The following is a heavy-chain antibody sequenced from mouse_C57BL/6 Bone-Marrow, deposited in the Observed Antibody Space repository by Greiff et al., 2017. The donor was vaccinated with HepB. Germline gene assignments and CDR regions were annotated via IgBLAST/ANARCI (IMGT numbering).Heavy chain of an antibody. J-gene: IGHJ4*01. CDR2: INPSSGYT. V-gene: IGHV1-4*01. D-gene: IGHD1-1*01. Sequence: QVQLQQSGAELARPGASVKMSCTASGYTFTSYTMHWVKQRPGQGLEWIGYINPSSGYTKYNQKFKDKATLTADKSSSTAYMQLSSLTSADSAVYYCAREGYYGSSFYAMDYWGQGTSVTVSS. CDR1: GYTFTSYT. CDR3: AREGYYGSSFYAMDY.